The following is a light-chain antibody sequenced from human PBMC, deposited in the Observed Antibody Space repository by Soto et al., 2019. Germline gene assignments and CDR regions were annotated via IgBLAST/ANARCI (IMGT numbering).Light chain of an antibody. CDR1: QTISTY. Sequence: DIPMTQSPSSLSASVGDRVTITCRASQTISTYLNWYQQKPGKAPKLLIYAASTLQSGVPSRFSGSGSGTDFPLTINSLQPEDFATYYCQQSHGIPYTFGQGTKLEIK. J-gene: IGKJ2*01. CDR2: AAS. CDR3: QQSHGIPYT. V-gene: IGKV1-39*01.